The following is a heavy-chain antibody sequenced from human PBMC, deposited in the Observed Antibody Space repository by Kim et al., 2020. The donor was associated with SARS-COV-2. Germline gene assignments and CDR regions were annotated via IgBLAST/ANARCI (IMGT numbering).Heavy chain of an antibody. V-gene: IGHV4-59*01. J-gene: IGHJ3*02. CDR1: GGSISSYY. CDR3: ARERATVTTYNPAFDI. D-gene: IGHD4-17*01. Sequence: SETLSLTCTVSGGSISSYYWSWIRQPPGKGLEWIGYIYYSGSTNYNPSLKSRVTISVDTSKNQFSLKLSSVTAADTAVYYWARERATVTTYNPAFDIWG. CDR2: IYYSGST.